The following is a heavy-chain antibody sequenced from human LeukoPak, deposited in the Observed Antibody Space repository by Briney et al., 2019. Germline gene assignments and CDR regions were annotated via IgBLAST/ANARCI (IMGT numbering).Heavy chain of an antibody. CDR3: AKDFEYSYTGWFDP. Sequence: GGSLRLSCAASGFTFSSYAMSWVRQAPGKGLEWVSAISGSGGSTYYAGSVKGRFTISRDNSKNTLYLQMNSLRAEDTAVYYCAKDFEYSYTGWFDPWGQGTLVTVSS. D-gene: IGHD1-1*01. CDR1: GFTFSSYA. CDR2: ISGSGGST. J-gene: IGHJ5*02. V-gene: IGHV3-23*01.